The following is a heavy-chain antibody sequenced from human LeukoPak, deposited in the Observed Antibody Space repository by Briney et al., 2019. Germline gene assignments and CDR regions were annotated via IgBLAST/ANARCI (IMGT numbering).Heavy chain of an antibody. D-gene: IGHD3-16*01. CDR3: ARVGGVPISAFDV. J-gene: IGHJ3*01. Sequence: SETLSLTCSVSGGSITDYYRSWIRQPPGKGLEWIGNIFYSGSTDYNASLTSRVTISLDTSRNECSLRLVSLTAADTAVYYCARVGGVPISAFDVWGQGTMVTVSS. V-gene: IGHV4-59*08. CDR2: IFYSGST. CDR1: GGSITDYY.